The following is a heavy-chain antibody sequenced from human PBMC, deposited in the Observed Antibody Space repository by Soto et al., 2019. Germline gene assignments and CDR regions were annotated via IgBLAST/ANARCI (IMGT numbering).Heavy chain of an antibody. CDR2: IYYSGST. J-gene: IGHJ3*01. CDR1: GCSISAYY. V-gene: IGHV4-59*01. Sequence: QVQLQDSGPGLVKPSETLSLTCTVSGCSISAYYWSWIRQPLGKGLEWIGYIYYSGSTNYNPSLKSRVTISLDTSKNQFSLELSSVTAADTAVYYCARAPCSTTGCSWGAFDVWGQGTMVTVSS. D-gene: IGHD2-2*01. CDR3: ARAPCSTTGCSWGAFDV.